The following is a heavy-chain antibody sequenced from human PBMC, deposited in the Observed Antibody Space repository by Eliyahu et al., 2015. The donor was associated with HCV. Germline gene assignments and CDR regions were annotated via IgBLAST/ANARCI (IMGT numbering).Heavy chain of an antibody. V-gene: IGHV4-39*01. CDR1: GGSISSSSYX. CDR3: ARHPPPTVTTRNNWFDP. CDR2: IYYSGST. J-gene: IGHJ5*02. Sequence: QLQLQESGPGLVKPSETLSLTCTVSGGSISSSSYXWGWIRQPPGKGLEWIGSIYYSGSTYYNPSLKSRVTISVDTSKNQFSLKLSSVTAADTAVYYCARHPPPTVTTRNNWFDPWGQGTLVTVSS. D-gene: IGHD4-17*01.